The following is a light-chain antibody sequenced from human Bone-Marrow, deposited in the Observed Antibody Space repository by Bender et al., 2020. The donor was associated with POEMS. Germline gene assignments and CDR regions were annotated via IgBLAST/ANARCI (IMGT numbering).Light chain of an antibody. V-gene: IGLV2-14*01. CDR3: ASYTRSDTWV. CDR1: RSDVGGYNY. Sequence: QSALTQPASVSGSPGQSITISCTATRSDVGGYNYVSWYQHYPGEAPKLIIFEVNKGASGVSGRFSGSKSGNTASLTISGLQAEDEADYYCASYTRSDTWVFGGGTKLTVL. CDR2: EVN. J-gene: IGLJ3*02.